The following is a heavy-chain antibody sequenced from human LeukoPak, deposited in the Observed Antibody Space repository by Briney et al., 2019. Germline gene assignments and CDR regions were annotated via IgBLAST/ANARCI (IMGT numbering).Heavy chain of an antibody. J-gene: IGHJ6*03. CDR2: IYYSGST. CDR1: GDSISSSSYY. V-gene: IGHV4-39*01. CDR3: ARRGDRLCSSMNCEPHYYFYYMDV. D-gene: IGHD2-2*01. Sequence: SETLSLTCTVSGDSISSSSYYWGWIRQPPGKGLEWIGSIYYSGSTSYSPSLKSRVTISVDTSKNQLSLKLSSVTAADTAVYYCARRGDRLCSSMNCEPHYYFYYMDVWGKGTTVTVSS.